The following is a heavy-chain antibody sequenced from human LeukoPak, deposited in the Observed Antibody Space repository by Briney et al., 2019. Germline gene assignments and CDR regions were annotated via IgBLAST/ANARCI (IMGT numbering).Heavy chain of an antibody. D-gene: IGHD3-3*01. V-gene: IGHV4-34*01. CDR1: GGYFSGYY. CDR3: ARHHDLGFKADAFDI. CDR2: INHSGST. J-gene: IGHJ3*02. Sequence: PSETLSLTCAVYGGYFSGYYWSWIRQPPGKGLERIWEINHSGSTNYNPSLKSRVTISVDTSKNQFSLKLSSVTAADTAVYYCARHHDLGFKADAFDIWGQGTMVTVSS.